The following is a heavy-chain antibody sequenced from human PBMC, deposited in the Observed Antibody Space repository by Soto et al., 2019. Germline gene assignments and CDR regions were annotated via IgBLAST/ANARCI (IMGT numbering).Heavy chain of an antibody. CDR3: ARLQLGGDRMLNWFDP. D-gene: IGHD2-21*02. J-gene: IGHJ5*02. V-gene: IGHV1-18*01. CDR1: GYIFTKYG. Sequence: ASVKVSCKAQGYIFTKYGIGWVRQAPGHGLEWMGLINVYNGDRKVAQKFQDRVSMTTDTATDTAYIELKSLRSGDTAVYYCARLQLGGDRMLNWFDPWGQGTLVTVSS. CDR2: INVYNGDR.